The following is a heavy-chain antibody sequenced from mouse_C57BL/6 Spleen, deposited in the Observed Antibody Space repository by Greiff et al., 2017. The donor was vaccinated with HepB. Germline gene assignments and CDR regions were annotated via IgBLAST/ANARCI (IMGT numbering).Heavy chain of an antibody. CDR1: GYTFTSYW. Sequence: VQLQQSGAELAKPGASVTLSCKASGYTFTSYWMHWVKQRPGQGLEWIGYINPSSGYTKYNQKFKDKATLTADKSSSTAYMQLSSLTYEDSAVSDCSRYLYSYAMDYWGQGTSVTVSS. CDR3: SRYLYSYAMDY. V-gene: IGHV1-7*01. CDR2: INPSSGYT. D-gene: IGHD1-3*01. J-gene: IGHJ4*01.